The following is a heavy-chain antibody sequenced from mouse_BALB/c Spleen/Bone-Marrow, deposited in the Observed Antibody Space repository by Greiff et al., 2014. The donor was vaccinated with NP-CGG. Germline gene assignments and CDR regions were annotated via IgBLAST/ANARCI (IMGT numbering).Heavy chain of an antibody. CDR2: IDPYYGGT. CDR3: AKKDYGSSSFDY. J-gene: IGHJ2*01. V-gene: IGHV1-39*01. CDR1: GYSFTDSN. D-gene: IGHD1-1*01. Sequence: VQLQQSGPELEKPGASVKISCKASGYSFTDSNMNWVKQSNGKNLEWIGNIDPYYGGTSYSQKFKGKATLTVDKSSSAAYMQLRSLTSEDSAVYYCAKKDYGSSSFDYWGQGTTLTASS.